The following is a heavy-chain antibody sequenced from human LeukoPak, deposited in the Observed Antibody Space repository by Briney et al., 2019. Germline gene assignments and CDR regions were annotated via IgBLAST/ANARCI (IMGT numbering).Heavy chain of an antibody. J-gene: IGHJ3*02. CDR1: GFTFSGHA. CDR2: IYSGGST. CDR3: ARGMIAVAGAFPDAFDI. Sequence: GGSLRLSCAASGFTFSGHAMNWVRQAPGKGLEWVSVIYSGGSTYYADSVKGRFTISRDNSKNTLYLQMNSLRAEDTAVYYCARGMIAVAGAFPDAFDIWGQGTMVTVSS. V-gene: IGHV3-53*01. D-gene: IGHD6-19*01.